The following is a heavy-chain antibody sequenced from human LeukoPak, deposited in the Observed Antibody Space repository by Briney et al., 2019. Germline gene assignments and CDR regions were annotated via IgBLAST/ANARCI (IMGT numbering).Heavy chain of an antibody. V-gene: IGHV4-59*12. CDR3: ARDFNSIVGATRDYGMDV. CDR1: GGSISSYY. CDR2: IYYRGSA. J-gene: IGHJ6*02. Sequence: SETLSLTCTVSGGSISSYYWSWIRQPPGKGLEWIGYIYYRGSANYNPSLKSRVTISVDTSKNQFSLKLSSVTAADTAVYYCARDFNSIVGATRDYGMDVWGQGTTVTVSS. D-gene: IGHD1-26*01.